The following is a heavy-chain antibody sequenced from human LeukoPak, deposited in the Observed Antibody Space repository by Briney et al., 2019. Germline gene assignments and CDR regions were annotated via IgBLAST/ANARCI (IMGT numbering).Heavy chain of an antibody. J-gene: IGHJ4*02. CDR3: ARANYLTFDF. CDR1: GGSIRNNY. D-gene: IGHD1-7*01. CDR2: VYHSGTT. V-gene: IGHV4-59*08. Sequence: PSETLSLTCTVAGGSIRNNYWSWIRQPPGKGLEWIGYVYHSGTTTYNPSLKSRVTISLDTSKNQFSLNLTSVTAADTAMYYCARANYLTFDFWGQGTLVSVSS.